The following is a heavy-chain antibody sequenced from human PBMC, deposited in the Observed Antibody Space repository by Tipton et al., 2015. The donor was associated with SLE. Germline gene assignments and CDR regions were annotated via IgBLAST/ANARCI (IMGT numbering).Heavy chain of an antibody. CDR3: AGGYCSDGVCYGFGFFDY. D-gene: IGHD2-8*01. CDR2: LYYSGNT. V-gene: IGHV4-39*07. Sequence: TLSLTCTVSGGSIRSSRHFWGWIRQPPGKGLEWIVVLYYSGNTYYNPSLKSPVTLSIDTSKNQFSLKMRSVTAADTAVYFCAGGYCSDGVCYGFGFFDYWGQGNLVTVSS. J-gene: IGHJ4*02. CDR1: GGSIRSSRHF.